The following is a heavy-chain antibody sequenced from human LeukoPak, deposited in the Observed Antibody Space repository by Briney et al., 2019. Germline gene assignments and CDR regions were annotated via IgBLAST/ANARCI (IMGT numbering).Heavy chain of an antibody. CDR1: KFTFSSYT. Sequence: RPGGSLRLSCADSKFTFSSYTMNWVRQAPGKGLEWVSGISANAVSTYYADSVKGRFTISRDNSKNTLYLHMDRLGTEDTAVYYCASMPSTVIYYFYYMDVWGKGTTVTVSS. CDR2: ISANAVST. D-gene: IGHD2-2*01. V-gene: IGHV3-23*01. CDR3: ASMPSTVIYYFYYMDV. J-gene: IGHJ6*03.